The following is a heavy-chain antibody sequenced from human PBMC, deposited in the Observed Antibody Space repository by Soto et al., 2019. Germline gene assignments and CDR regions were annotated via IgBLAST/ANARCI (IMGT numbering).Heavy chain of an antibody. CDR3: ARGGSGYCSGGSCIPVPSYYYYYGMDV. CDR1: GYTFTSYG. D-gene: IGHD2-15*01. V-gene: IGHV1-18*04. Sequence: QVQLVQSGAEVKKPGASVKVSCKASGYTFTSYGISWVRQAPGQGLEWMGWISAYNGNTNYAQKLQGRATMTTDTTTSTAYMELRSLRSDDTAVYYCARGGSGYCSGGSCIPVPSYYYYYGMDVWGQGTTVTVSS. CDR2: ISAYNGNT. J-gene: IGHJ6*02.